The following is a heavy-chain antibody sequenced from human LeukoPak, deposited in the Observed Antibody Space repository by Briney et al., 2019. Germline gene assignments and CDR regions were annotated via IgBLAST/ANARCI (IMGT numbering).Heavy chain of an antibody. CDR3: ARGVNYFDY. V-gene: IGHV3-23*01. J-gene: IGHJ4*02. CDR1: GFTFSSAA. Sequence: PGGSLRLSCAASGFTFSSAAMSWFRQAPGEGLEWVSFIGVGGGNANYAGSVKGRFTISRDDSQNTLYLQMNSLRAEDTAVYYCARGVNYFDYWGQGTLVTVSS. CDR2: IGVGGGNA.